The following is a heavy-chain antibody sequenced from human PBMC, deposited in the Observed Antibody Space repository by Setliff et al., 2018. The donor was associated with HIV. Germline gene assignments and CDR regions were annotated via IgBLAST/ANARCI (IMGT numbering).Heavy chain of an antibody. V-gene: IGHV1-18*01. J-gene: IGHJ4*02. Sequence: ASVKGSCKASGYTFNNYGISWVRQAPGQGLEWMGWINTHSGYTNYAQNVQGRVTVTMDTSTSTAYMELRSLKPDDTAVYYCARGKTWLRFLDYWGQGTLVTVSS. CDR1: GYTFNNYG. D-gene: IGHD5-12*01. CDR2: INTHSGYT. CDR3: ARGKTWLRFLDY.